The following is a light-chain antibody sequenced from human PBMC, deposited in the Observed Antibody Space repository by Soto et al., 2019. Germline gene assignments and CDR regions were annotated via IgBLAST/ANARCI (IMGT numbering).Light chain of an antibody. CDR3: QQYETYSPT. V-gene: IGKV1-5*01. J-gene: IGKJ1*01. CDR2: DAS. Sequence: DIPMTQSPSTLSASVGDRVTITCRASQSISSWLAWFQQKPGKAPKLLIYDASSLESRVPSRFSGSGSGTEFTLTISSLQPDDFATYYCQQYETYSPTFGQGTKVEIK. CDR1: QSISSW.